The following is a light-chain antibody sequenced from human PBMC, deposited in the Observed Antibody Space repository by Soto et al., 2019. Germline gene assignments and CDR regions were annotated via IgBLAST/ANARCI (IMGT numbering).Light chain of an antibody. CDR2: DVS. CDR3: CSYAGSYSYV. Sequence: SALTQPRSGSGSPGQSVTISCTGTSRVVGGYNYISWSQEQPGKAPKLMIYDVSKRPSGVPDRFSGSKSGNTASLTISGLQAEDEADYYCCSYAGSYSYVFGTGTKVTVL. J-gene: IGLJ1*01. V-gene: IGLV2-11*01. CDR1: SRVVGGYNY.